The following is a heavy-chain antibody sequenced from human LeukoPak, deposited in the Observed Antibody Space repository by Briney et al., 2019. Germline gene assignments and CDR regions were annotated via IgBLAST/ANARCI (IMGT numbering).Heavy chain of an antibody. CDR3: ASNHAYDYVWGSYRYRSGAFDI. V-gene: IGHV4-34*01. D-gene: IGHD3-16*02. CDR2: INHSGST. CDR1: GFTFSSYA. Sequence: GSLRLSCAASGFTFSSYAMSWVRQPPGKGLEWIGEINHSGSTNYNPSLKSRVTISVDTSKNQFSLKLSSVTAADTAVYYCASNHAYDYVWGSYRYRSGAFDIWGQGTMVTVSS. J-gene: IGHJ3*02.